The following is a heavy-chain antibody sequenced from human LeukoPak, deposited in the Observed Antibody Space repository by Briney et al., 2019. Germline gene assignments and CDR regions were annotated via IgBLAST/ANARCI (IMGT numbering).Heavy chain of an antibody. Sequence: PSETLSLTCTVSGGSISSYYWSWIRQPPGKGLEWIGYIYYSGSTNYNPSLKSRVTISVDTSKNQFSLKLSSVTAAGTAVYYCARLTLGYCSSTSCRLGYYYYGMDVWGQGTTVTVSS. CDR1: GGSISSYY. CDR3: ARLTLGYCSSTSCRLGYYYYGMDV. CDR2: IYYSGST. D-gene: IGHD2-2*01. V-gene: IGHV4-59*01. J-gene: IGHJ6*02.